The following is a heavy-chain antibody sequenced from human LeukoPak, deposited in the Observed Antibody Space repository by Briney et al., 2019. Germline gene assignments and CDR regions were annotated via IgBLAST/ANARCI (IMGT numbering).Heavy chain of an antibody. D-gene: IGHD3-10*01. Sequence: GASVKVSCKVSGYTLTELSMHWVRQAPGKGLEWMGGFDPEDGETIYAQKFQGRVTMTEDTSTDTAYMELSSLRSEDTAVYYCARDVTMVRGVIAAIGYWGQGTLVTVSS. CDR3: ARDVTMVRGVIAAIGY. CDR2: FDPEDGET. CDR1: GYTLTELS. V-gene: IGHV1-24*01. J-gene: IGHJ4*02.